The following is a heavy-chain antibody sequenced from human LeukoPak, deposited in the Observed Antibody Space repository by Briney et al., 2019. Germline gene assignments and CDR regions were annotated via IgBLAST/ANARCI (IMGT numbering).Heavy chain of an antibody. CDR3: ARGRGYYYDSSGYNFDY. CDR1: GGTFSSYA. Sequence: GSSVKVSCKASGGTFSSYAISWVRQAPGQGLEWMGGIIPIFGTANYAQKFQGRVTITADESTSTAYMELSSLRSEDTAVYYCARGRGYYYDSSGYNFDYWGQGTLVTVPS. J-gene: IGHJ4*02. D-gene: IGHD3-22*01. CDR2: IIPIFGTA. V-gene: IGHV1-69*01.